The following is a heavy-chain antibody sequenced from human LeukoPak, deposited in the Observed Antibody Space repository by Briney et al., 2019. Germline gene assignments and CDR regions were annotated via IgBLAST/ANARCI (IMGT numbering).Heavy chain of an antibody. CDR2: ISSSGTTI. Sequence: GGSLRLSCAASGFTFSSYDMNWVRQAPGKGLEWVSYISSSGTTIYYADSVKGRFTISRDNAKNSLYLQMNSLRAEDTAVYYCARPIAARNYWGQGTLVTVSS. D-gene: IGHD6-6*01. J-gene: IGHJ4*02. CDR3: ARPIAARNY. CDR1: GFTFSSYD. V-gene: IGHV3-48*03.